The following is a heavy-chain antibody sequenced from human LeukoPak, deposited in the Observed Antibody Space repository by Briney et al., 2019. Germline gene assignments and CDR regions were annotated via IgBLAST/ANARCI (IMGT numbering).Heavy chain of an antibody. CDR1: GFTVSSNY. CDR3: ARAPANYYYYGMDV. Sequence: GGSLRLSCAASGFTVSSNYMSWVRQAPGKGLEWVSIIYSGGSTSYVDSVKGRFTISRDNSKNTLYLQMNSLRAEDTAVYYCARAPANYYYYGMDVWGQGTTVTVSS. J-gene: IGHJ6*02. V-gene: IGHV3-66*01. D-gene: IGHD2-2*01. CDR2: IYSGGST.